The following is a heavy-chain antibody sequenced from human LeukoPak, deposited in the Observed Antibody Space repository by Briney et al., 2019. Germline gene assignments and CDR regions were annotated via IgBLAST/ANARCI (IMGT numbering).Heavy chain of an antibody. CDR2: ISSSSSYI. V-gene: IGHV3-21*01. CDR1: GFTFSSYS. Sequence: GGSLRLSCAASGFTFSSYSMNWVRQAPGKGLEWVSSISSSSSYIYYADSVKGRFTISRDNAKNSLYLQMNSLRAEDTAVYYCAKGLVSGHLHFPHMDVLGKGTTVTISS. CDR3: AKGLVSGHLHFPHMDV. J-gene: IGHJ6*03. D-gene: IGHD6-19*01.